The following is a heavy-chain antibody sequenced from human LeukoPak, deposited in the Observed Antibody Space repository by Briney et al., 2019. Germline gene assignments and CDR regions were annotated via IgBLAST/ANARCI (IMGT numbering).Heavy chain of an antibody. CDR1: GFTFSSYG. D-gene: IGHD2-21*02. Sequence: PGGSLRLSCAASGFTFSSYGMHWVRQAPGKGLEWVAVIWYDGSNKYYADSVKGRFTISRDNSKNTLYLQMNSLRAEDTAVYYCAKSLGSVVVTANDYWGQGTLVTVSS. J-gene: IGHJ4*02. CDR3: AKSLGSVVVTANDY. V-gene: IGHV3-33*06. CDR2: IWYDGSNK.